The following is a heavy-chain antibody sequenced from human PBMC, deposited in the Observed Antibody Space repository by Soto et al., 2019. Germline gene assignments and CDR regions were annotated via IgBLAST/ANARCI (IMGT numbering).Heavy chain of an antibody. V-gene: IGHV3-48*01. D-gene: IGHD3-3*01. CDR2: ISSSSRTI. CDR3: ARTRMEWALYFDN. Sequence: GGSLRLSCEASGFSFSDSGMNWVRRAPGKGLEWIPYISSSSRTIYYAASVEGRFTVSRDNVKSSVHLQMNSLRGEDTGVYYCARTRMEWALYFDNWGRGTLVTVSS. J-gene: IGHJ4*02. CDR1: GFSFSDSG.